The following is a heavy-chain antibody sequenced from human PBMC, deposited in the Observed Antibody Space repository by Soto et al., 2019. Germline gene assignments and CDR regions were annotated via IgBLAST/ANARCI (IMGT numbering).Heavy chain of an antibody. D-gene: IGHD2-21*02. J-gene: IGHJ5*02. CDR1: GYTFSDYG. CDR2: ISVYSGNK. Sequence: QVQLVQSGSEVKKPGASVKVSCKASGYTFSDYGISWVRQAPGQGLEWMGWISVYSGNKRYAQSWQGRVIMTTDTSTSTAYMELRRLRSDDTAVYYCARDSTGNDYYPGAWFDRWGQGTLVTVSS. CDR3: ARDSTGNDYYPGAWFDR. V-gene: IGHV1-18*01.